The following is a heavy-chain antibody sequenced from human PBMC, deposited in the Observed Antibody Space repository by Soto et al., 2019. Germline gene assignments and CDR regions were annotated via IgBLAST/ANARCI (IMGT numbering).Heavy chain of an antibody. CDR3: ARGVPRLHIDY. V-gene: IGHV4-38-2*01. Sequence: SSGTLSLTCAASGYSINRGDYWGCLRRPPGKGLEWIGRIYHTGSHYYTPSLKSRVNISVDTSKNTFSPKLSSVTAAATAVYYCARGVPRLHIDYCGQGNMVTVYS. J-gene: IGHJ4*02. CDR1: GYSINRGDY. D-gene: IGHD3-10*01. CDR2: IYHTGSH.